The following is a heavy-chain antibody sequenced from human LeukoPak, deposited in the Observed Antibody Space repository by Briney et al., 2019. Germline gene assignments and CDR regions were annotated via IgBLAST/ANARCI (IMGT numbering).Heavy chain of an antibody. V-gene: IGHV3-7*01. CDR2: LKQDGSEK. D-gene: IGHD4-17*01. J-gene: IGHJ4*02. Sequence: GGSLRLCCSAAGFPLSSYWRSWVRQAPGKGLERVANLKQDGSEKYYVASVKGRFTISRDNAKNTLYLQMHILSAEDTAVYYCAREGSYGDWGQGFDYWGQGTLVTVSS. CDR1: GFPLSSYW. CDR3: AREGSYGDWGQGFDY.